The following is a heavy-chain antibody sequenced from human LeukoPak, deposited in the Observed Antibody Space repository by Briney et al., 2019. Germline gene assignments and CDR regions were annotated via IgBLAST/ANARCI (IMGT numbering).Heavy chain of an antibody. D-gene: IGHD6-19*01. CDR2: INPSGGST. Sequence: ASVKVSCKASGYTFTSYYMHWVRQAPGQGLEWMGIINPSGGSTSYAQKFQGRVTMTRDTSTSTVYMELSSLRSEDTAVYYCARGATSSGYSSGWYVTPSGPWGRGTLVTVSS. J-gene: IGHJ5*02. CDR3: ARGATSSGYSSGWYVTPSGP. V-gene: IGHV1-46*01. CDR1: GYTFTSYY.